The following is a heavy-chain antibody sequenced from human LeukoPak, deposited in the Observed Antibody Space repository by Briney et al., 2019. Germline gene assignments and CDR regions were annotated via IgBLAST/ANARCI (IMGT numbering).Heavy chain of an antibody. Sequence: AETLSLTCTVSGCSSISSSNHYLGRIRQPPGEGLAWIGSINYSGRTEYNPSLKSRVTISADTSKNQLSLKLTTVTAADTAVYYCARHSDGWYWGGTCLDVWGQGTTVIVSS. D-gene: IGHD6-19*01. V-gene: IGHV4-39*01. CDR2: INYSGRT. CDR1: GCSSISSSNHY. CDR3: ARHSDGWYWGGTCLDV. J-gene: IGHJ6*02.